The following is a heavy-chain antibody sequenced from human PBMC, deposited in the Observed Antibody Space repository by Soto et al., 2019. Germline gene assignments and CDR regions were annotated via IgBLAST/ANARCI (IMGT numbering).Heavy chain of an antibody. CDR2: VHSGGNT. V-gene: IGHV3-53*02. CDR1: GFSVIKNY. Sequence: EVQLVETGGGLVQPGGSLRLSCAASGFSVIKNYMSWVRQAPGKALEWVSIVHSGGNTFFADSVKGRFTISRDNSKNTLFLTMNSLRAEDTAMYFCVSDFASWGQGTRVTVSS. D-gene: IGHD3-3*01. CDR3: VSDFAS. J-gene: IGHJ4*02.